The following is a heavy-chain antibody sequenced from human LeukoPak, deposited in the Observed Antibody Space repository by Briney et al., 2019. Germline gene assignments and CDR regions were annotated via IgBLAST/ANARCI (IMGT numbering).Heavy chain of an antibody. CDR3: ARAGASHLVDAFDI. Sequence: SETLSLTCAVSGGSISSYYWSWIRQPAGKGLEWIGRIYTSGSTNYNPSLKSRVTMSVDTSKNQFSLKLSSVTAADTAVYYCARAGASHLVDAFDIWGQGTMVTVSS. CDR1: GGSISSYY. CDR2: IYTSGST. V-gene: IGHV4-4*07. J-gene: IGHJ3*02. D-gene: IGHD2-8*02.